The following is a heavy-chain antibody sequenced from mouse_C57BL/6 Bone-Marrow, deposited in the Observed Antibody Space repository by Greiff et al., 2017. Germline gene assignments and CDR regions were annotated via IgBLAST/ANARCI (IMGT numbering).Heavy chain of an antibody. D-gene: IGHD1-1*01. CDR1: GYTFTGHT. CDR3: AEGALYGSIFDY. V-gene: IGHV1-78*01. J-gene: IGHJ2*01. Sequence: VQLQQSDAELVKPGASVKLSCKVSGYTFTGHTIHWMKQRPEQGLEWIGYIYPSDGSTKYTEKFKGKATLTADKSSSTAYMQLNSLAAEDSAVYVCAEGALYGSIFDYWGQGTALTVSS. CDR2: IYPSDGST.